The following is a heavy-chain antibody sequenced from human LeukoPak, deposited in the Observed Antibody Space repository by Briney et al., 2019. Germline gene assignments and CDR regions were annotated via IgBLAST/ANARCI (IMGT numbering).Heavy chain of an antibody. CDR1: GFTFSSYA. J-gene: IGHJ4*02. V-gene: IGHV3-30-3*01. CDR3: ARGYTYYYDSSGYYSFGY. Sequence: GGSLRLSCAASGFTFSSYAMHWVRQAPGKGLEWVAVISYDGSNKYYADSVKGRFTISRDNSKSTLYLQMNSLRAEDTAVYYCARGYTYYYDSSGYYSFGYWGQGTLVTVSS. CDR2: ISYDGSNK. D-gene: IGHD3-22*01.